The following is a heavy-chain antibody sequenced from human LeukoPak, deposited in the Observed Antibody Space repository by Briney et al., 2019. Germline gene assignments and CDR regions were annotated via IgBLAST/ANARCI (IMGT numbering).Heavy chain of an antibody. CDR1: GFTFSSYA. CDR2: ISGSGGST. V-gene: IGHV3-23*01. Sequence: GGSLRLSCAASGFTFSSYAMSWVRQAPGKGLEWVSAISGSGGSTYYADSVKGRFTISRDNSKNTLYLQMNSLRAEDTAVYCCAKVYVAVAGRRGGYYFDYWGQGTLVTVSS. D-gene: IGHD6-19*01. J-gene: IGHJ4*02. CDR3: AKVYVAVAGRRGGYYFDY.